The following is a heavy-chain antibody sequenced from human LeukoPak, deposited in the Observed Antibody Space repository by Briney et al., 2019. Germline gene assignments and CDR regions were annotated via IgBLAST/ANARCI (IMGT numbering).Heavy chain of an antibody. J-gene: IGHJ5*02. CDR1: GGSFSGYY. Sequence: PSETLSLTCAVHGGSFSGYYWSWIRQPPGKGLEWIGEINHSGSTNYNPSLKSRVTISVDTSKNQFSLKLSSVTAADTAVYYCARPRVLLVRSPWFDPWGQGTLVTVSS. CDR3: ARPRVLLVRSPWFDP. CDR2: INHSGST. V-gene: IGHV4-34*01. D-gene: IGHD6-6*01.